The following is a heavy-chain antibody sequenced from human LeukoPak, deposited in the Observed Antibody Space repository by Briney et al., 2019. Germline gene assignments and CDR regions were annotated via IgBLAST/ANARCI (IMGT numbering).Heavy chain of an antibody. J-gene: IGHJ4*02. D-gene: IGHD5-12*01. V-gene: IGHV3-23*01. CDR3: AKRSGYTAGWFFEF. CDR1: GFASSAYA. CDR2: ISGSGDNT. Sequence: GGSLRLSCATSGFASSAYAMSWVRQAPGRGLEWVSSISGSGDNTYYAESVKGRFTISRDNSENTLFLQMNSLRAEDTAVFYCAKRSGYTAGWFFEFRGQGTLVTVSS.